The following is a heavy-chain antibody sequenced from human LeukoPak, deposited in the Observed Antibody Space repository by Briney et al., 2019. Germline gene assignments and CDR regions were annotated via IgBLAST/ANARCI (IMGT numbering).Heavy chain of an antibody. CDR1: GGSFSGYY. Sequence: PSETLCLSCAVSGGSFSGYYWSWIRQPPGKGLEWVGEINHSGSTNYNPSLKRRVTISVDTSKNQFSLKLSSATAADTAVYYCARDGPAAGHAFDYWGQGTLVTVSS. CDR2: INHSGST. CDR3: ARDGPAAGHAFDY. V-gene: IGHV4-34*01. J-gene: IGHJ4*02. D-gene: IGHD5-24*01.